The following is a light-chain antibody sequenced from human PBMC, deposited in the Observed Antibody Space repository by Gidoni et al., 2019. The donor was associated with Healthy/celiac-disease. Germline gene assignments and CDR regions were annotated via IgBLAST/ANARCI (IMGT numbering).Light chain of an antibody. V-gene: IGKV3-20*01. J-gene: IGKJ2*01. Sequence: EIVLTQFPGTLSLSPGERATLSCRASQSVSSSYLAWYQQKPGQAPRLLIYGASSGSGTDFTLTISRLVPDDFAVYYCQQYGSSPHTFGQGTKLEIK. CDR2: GAS. CDR1: QSVSSSY. CDR3: QQYGSSPHT.